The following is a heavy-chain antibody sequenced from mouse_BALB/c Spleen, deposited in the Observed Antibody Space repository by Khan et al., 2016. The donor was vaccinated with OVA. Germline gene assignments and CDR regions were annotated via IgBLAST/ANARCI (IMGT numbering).Heavy chain of an antibody. CDR3: ATQGSTYTWFAY. CDR2: IYPFNDDS. Sequence: VQLQQSGPKLLKPGASVKMSCKASGYTFTSYVMHWVKQKPGQGLEWIGYIYPFNDDSKYSEKFKGKATLTSDTSSNTAYMELSSLTSEDSAVYYCATQGSTYTWFAYWGQGTLVTVSA. CDR1: GYTFTSYV. D-gene: IGHD1-1*01. J-gene: IGHJ3*01. V-gene: IGHV1S136*01.